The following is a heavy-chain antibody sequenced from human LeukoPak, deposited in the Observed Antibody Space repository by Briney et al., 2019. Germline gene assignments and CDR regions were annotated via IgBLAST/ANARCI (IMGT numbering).Heavy chain of an antibody. D-gene: IGHD6-19*01. J-gene: IGHJ6*02. V-gene: IGHV3-30*03. Sequence: PGRSMRLSCAASAFTFSSHGMHWVRQAPGKGLEWVAVISYDGSNKYYADSVRGRFTISSDNSKNTLYLQMNSLRAEDTAVYYWASGGWLAGMDVWGQGTTVTVSS. CDR2: ISYDGSNK. CDR3: ASGGWLAGMDV. CDR1: AFTFSSHG.